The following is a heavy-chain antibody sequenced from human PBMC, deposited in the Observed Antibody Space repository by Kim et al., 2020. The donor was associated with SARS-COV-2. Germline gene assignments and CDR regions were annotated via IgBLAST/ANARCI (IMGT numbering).Heavy chain of an antibody. D-gene: IGHD3-16*01. CDR2: STNI. Sequence: STNIAYADSVKGRFTISRDNAKHSLYLQMNSLRPEDTAFYYCVKDLLGIAYWGQGTLVTVSS. CDR3: VKDLLGIAY. V-gene: IGHV3-9*01. J-gene: IGHJ4*02.